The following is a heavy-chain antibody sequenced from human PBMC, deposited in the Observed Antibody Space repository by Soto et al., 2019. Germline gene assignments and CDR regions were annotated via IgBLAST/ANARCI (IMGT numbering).Heavy chain of an antibody. CDR1: GGTFSSYS. V-gene: IGHV1-69*13. Sequence: SVKVSCKASGGTFSSYSISWVRQAPGQGLEWMGGIIPIFGTANYAQKFQGRVTITADESTSTAYMELSSLRSEDTAVYYCATSTVVGYYYGMDVWGQGTTVTVSS. CDR2: IIPIFGTA. CDR3: ATSTVVGYYYGMDV. J-gene: IGHJ6*02. D-gene: IGHD3-22*01.